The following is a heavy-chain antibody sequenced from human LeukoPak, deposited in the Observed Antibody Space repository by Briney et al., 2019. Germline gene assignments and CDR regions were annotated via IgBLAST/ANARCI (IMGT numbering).Heavy chain of an antibody. V-gene: IGHV3-23*01. Sequence: PGGSLRLSCTASGFTFSSYAMNWVRQAPGKRLECVSAISGSAGTTYYYADSVKGRFTISRDNSKNTLYLQMNSLGAEDTALYYCARGSSNWYRNSFDIWGQGTMVTVSS. D-gene: IGHD6-13*01. CDR1: GFTFSSYA. CDR2: ISGSAGTT. J-gene: IGHJ3*02. CDR3: ARGSSNWYRNSFDI.